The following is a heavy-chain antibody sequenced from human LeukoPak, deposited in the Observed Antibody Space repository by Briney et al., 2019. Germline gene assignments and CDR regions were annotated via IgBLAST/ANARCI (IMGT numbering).Heavy chain of an antibody. V-gene: IGHV4-39*07. CDR3: ARYSGSYSDAFDI. D-gene: IGHD1-26*01. Sequence: SETLSLTCTVSGGSITSSRSYWGWIRQPPGKGLEWIGTIYYSGGTYYNPSLKSRVTISVDRSKNQFSLKLSSVTAADTAVYYCARYSGSYSDAFDIWGQGTMVTVSS. CDR2: IYYSGGT. J-gene: IGHJ3*02. CDR1: GGSITSSRSY.